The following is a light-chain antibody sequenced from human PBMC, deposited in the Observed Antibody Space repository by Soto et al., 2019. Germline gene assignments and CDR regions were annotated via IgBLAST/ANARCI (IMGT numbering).Light chain of an antibody. CDR2: DNN. J-gene: IGLJ1*01. Sequence: QSVLTQPPSVSAAPGQKVTISCSGSSSNIGNNYVSWCQQVPGTAPKLLIYDNNKRPSGNPDRFSGSKPGTSATLGISGLQTGDEADYYCGTWDSSLSVHVFGTGTKVTVL. V-gene: IGLV1-51*01. CDR3: GTWDSSLSVHV. CDR1: SSNIGNNY.